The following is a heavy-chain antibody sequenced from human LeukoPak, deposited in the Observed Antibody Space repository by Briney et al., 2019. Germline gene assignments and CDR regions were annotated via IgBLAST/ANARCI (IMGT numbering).Heavy chain of an antibody. D-gene: IGHD4-11*01. CDR1: GGSISSYY. Sequence: SETLSLTCTVSGGSISSYYWSWIRQPPGKGLEWIGYIYYSGSTNNNPSLKSRVTISVDTSKNQFSLKVSSVTAADTAVYYCARTVLYYYYYMDVWGKGTTVTVSS. CDR2: IYYSGST. V-gene: IGHV4-59*01. J-gene: IGHJ6*03. CDR3: ARTVLYYYYYMDV.